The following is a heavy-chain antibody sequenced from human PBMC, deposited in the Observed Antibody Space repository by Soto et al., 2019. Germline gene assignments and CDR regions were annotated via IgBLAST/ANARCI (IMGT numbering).Heavy chain of an antibody. CDR1: DGSFSGYY. V-gene: IGHV4-34*01. D-gene: IGHD2-15*01. J-gene: IGHJ4*02. CDR3: ARGRPSCSGGSCVVGDFDY. Sequence: QVQLKQWGAGLLKPSETLSLTCAVYDGSFSGYYWSWIRQPPGKGLEWIGEINHSGSTNYNPSLKSRGTISVDTSKNQFSLNLSSGTAADTAVYDCARGRPSCSGGSCVVGDFDYGGQGTLVTVSS. CDR2: INHSGST.